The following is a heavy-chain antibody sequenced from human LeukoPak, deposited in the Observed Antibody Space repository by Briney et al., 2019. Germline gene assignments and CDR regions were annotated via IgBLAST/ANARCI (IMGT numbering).Heavy chain of an antibody. J-gene: IGHJ4*02. Sequence: PSETLSLTCTVSGGSISSYYWSWIRQPPGKGLEWIGYIYYSGSTNYNPSLKSRVTISVDTSKNQFSLKLSSVTAADTAVYYCARGLSIAAAGRGTFDYWGQGTLVTVSS. D-gene: IGHD6-13*01. CDR3: ARGLSIAAAGRGTFDY. V-gene: IGHV4-59*12. CDR2: IYYSGST. CDR1: GGSISSYY.